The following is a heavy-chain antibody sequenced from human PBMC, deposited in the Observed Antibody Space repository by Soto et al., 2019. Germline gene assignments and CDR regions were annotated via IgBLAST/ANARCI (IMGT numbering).Heavy chain of an antibody. CDR2: IYHSGST. J-gene: IGHJ4*02. CDR3: ARYFRHDYAHFDY. Sequence: SETLSLTCAVSGGSISSSNWWSWVRQPPGKGLEWIGEIYHSGSTNYNPSLKSRVTISVDKSKNQFSLKLSSVTAADTAVYYCARYFRHDYAHFDYWGQGTLVTVSS. V-gene: IGHV4-4*02. D-gene: IGHD3-16*01. CDR1: GGSISSSNW.